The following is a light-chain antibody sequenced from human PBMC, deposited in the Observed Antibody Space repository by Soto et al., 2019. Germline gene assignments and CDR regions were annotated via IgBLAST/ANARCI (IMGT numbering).Light chain of an antibody. CDR3: QHYSSYSEA. Sequence: DIQMTQSPSTLSASVADRVTITCRASQSVSSWLAWYQQKPGKAPKLLIYKSSTLKSGVPSRFSGSGSGTEFTLTIGRLQPDDFATYYCQHYSSYSEAFGQGTKVDIK. V-gene: IGKV1-5*03. J-gene: IGKJ1*01. CDR1: QSVSSW. CDR2: KSS.